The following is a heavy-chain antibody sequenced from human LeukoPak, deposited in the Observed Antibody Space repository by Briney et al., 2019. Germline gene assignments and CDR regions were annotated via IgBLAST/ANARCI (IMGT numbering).Heavy chain of an antibody. CDR2: ISGSGGST. Sequence: GVSLRLTCAASGFTFSSYAMSWVRQAPGKGLEWVSAISGSGGSTYYADSVKGRFTISRDNSKNMLYLQMNSLRAEDTAVYYCAKDRQGGPGTAEFDYWGQGTLVTVSS. V-gene: IGHV3-23*01. J-gene: IGHJ4*02. CDR1: GFTFSSYA. CDR3: AKDRQGGPGTAEFDY. D-gene: IGHD1-14*01.